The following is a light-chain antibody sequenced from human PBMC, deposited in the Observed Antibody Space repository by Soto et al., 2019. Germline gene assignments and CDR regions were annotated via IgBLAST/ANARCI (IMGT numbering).Light chain of an antibody. Sequence: QSVLTQPPSASGSPGQSVTISCTGTSSYVGRYNYISWYQQRPGKAPKLIIYEVSKRPSGVPDRLSGFKYGNTASLTVSGLQAEDEADYYSSSYAGNSRYVFGTGTKVTVL. J-gene: IGLJ1*01. CDR3: SSYAGNSRYV. CDR1: SSYVGRYNY. CDR2: EVS. V-gene: IGLV2-8*01.